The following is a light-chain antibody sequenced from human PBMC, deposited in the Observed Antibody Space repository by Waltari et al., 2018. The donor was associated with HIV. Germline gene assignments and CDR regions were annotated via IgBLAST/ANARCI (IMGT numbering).Light chain of an antibody. J-gene: IGKJ4*01. CDR3: QQSYSTPT. Sequence: DIQLTQSPSSLSASVGDRVPITCRASQSISSFLIGYQQKPAQDPNLLIYAASSLQSGVPSRFSGSGSGTDLTLTISSLQPEDLATYYSQQSYSTPTFGGGTKVESK. V-gene: IGKV1-39*01. CDR2: AAS. CDR1: QSISSF.